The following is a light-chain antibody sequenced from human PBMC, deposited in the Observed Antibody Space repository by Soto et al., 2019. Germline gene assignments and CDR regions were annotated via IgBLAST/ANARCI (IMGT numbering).Light chain of an antibody. CDR1: QSVSGW. CDR3: QQYDSCPET. J-gene: IGKJ3*01. Sequence: LHITYSRSTLSAPEGDTVTATCPASQSVSGWLDWYQQKPGEAPKLLIYDASALPRGVPSRSSASGSGIKFTLTIASLQPDDLATYCRQQYDSCPETFGSGTKLDI. CDR2: DAS. V-gene: IGKV1-5*01.